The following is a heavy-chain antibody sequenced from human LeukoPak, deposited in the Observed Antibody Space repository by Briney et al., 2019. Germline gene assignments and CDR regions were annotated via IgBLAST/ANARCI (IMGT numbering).Heavy chain of an antibody. Sequence: GGSVRLSCEASGFSFSQHSMGWVRLAPGKGLEWVSSITGGETFTFYADSVKGRFTVSRDNANNLLFLQLHSLRADDTAIYYCVTGDNPDYTWENHRLDAFDIWGQGTMVTVSS. CDR2: ITGGETFT. J-gene: IGHJ3*02. V-gene: IGHV3-21*01. D-gene: IGHD3-16*01. CDR1: GFSFSQHS. CDR3: VTGDNPDYTWENHRLDAFDI.